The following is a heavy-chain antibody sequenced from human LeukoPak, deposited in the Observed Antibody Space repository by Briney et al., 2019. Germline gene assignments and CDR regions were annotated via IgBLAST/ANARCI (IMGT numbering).Heavy chain of an antibody. CDR3: ASSSSWYFRGFDY. V-gene: IGHV4-61*05. D-gene: IGHD6-13*01. Sequence: PSETLSLTCTVSGGSISSSSYYWSWIRQPPGKGLEWIGYIYYSGSTNYNPSLKSRVTISVDTSKNQFSLKLSSVTAADTAVYYCASSSSWYFRGFDYWGQGTLVTVSS. J-gene: IGHJ4*02. CDR1: GGSISSSSYY. CDR2: IYYSGST.